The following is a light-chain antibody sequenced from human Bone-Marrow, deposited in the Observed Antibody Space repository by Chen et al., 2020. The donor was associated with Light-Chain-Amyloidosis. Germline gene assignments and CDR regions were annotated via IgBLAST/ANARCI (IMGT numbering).Light chain of an antibody. CDR2: DDS. J-gene: IGLJ3*02. V-gene: IGLV3-21*02. Sequence: SSVLTQPPSMSVSPGQTAEITGGGSSLGIKSVHWYQQKPGQGPVLVVYDDSERASAIPDHFSGSKSGNTATLTISRVEAGDEADYFCQLWDSSSDHWVFGGGTKLTVL. CDR3: QLWDSSSDHWV. CDR1: SLGIKS.